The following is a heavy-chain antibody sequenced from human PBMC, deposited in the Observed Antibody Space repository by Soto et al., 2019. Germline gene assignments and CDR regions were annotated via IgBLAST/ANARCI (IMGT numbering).Heavy chain of an antibody. CDR3: ARTYYDILTGDNWFDP. D-gene: IGHD3-9*01. CDR2: IYYSGST. V-gene: IGHV4-30-4*01. J-gene: IGHJ5*02. Sequence: SETLSLTCTVSGGSISSGDYYWSWIRQPPGKGLEWIGYIYYSGSTYYNPSLKSRVTISVDTSKNQFSLKLSSVTAADTAVYYCARTYYDILTGDNWFDPWGQGTLVTVSS. CDR1: GGSISSGDYY.